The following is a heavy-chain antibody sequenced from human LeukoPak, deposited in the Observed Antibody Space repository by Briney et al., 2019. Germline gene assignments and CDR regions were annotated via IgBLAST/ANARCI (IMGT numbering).Heavy chain of an antibody. V-gene: IGHV4-59*12. CDR2: IYYSATT. D-gene: IGHD6-13*01. Sequence: SETLSLTCTVSGGSISIYYWSWIRQPPGKGLEWIWYIYYSATTNYNPSLKSRVTISVDTSKNQFSLKLSSVTAADTAVYYCARGVYIAAAQYGYWGQGTLVTVSS. CDR1: GGSISIYY. J-gene: IGHJ4*02. CDR3: ARGVYIAAAQYGY.